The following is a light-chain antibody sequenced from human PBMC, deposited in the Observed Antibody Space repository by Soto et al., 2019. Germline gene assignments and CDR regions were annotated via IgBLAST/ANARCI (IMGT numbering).Light chain of an antibody. V-gene: IGKV2-28*01. CDR2: LGS. CDR3: MQAIQAPRT. Sequence: DIVLTQSPLSLPVTPGEPAFISCRSSQSLLHSNGNIYLDWYLQKPGQSPQLLIYLGSIRASGVPDRISGSGSGTDFTLKITRVEAEDVGVYYCMQAIQAPRTFGLGTKVEIK. J-gene: IGKJ1*01. CDR1: QSLLHSNGNIY.